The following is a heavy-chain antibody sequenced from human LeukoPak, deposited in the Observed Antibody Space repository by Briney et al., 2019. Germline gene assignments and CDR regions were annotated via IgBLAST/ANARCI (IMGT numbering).Heavy chain of an antibody. CDR1: GGSINYYY. CDR3: ARDYSYTAFDI. D-gene: IGHD3-16*02. Sequence: SETLSLTSTVSGGSINYYYWSWIRQPPGKGLEWIGYIYSSGSTTYNPSLKSRITISVDTSMNQFSLRLTSVTAADTAVYYCARDYSYTAFDIWGQGTMVTVSS. CDR2: IYSSGST. V-gene: IGHV4-59*01. J-gene: IGHJ3*02.